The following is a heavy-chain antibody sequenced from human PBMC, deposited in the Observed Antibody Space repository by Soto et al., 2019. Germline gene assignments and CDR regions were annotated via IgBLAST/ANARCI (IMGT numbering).Heavy chain of an antibody. CDR3: AGSSGSYLYYYYGMDV. D-gene: IGHD3-22*01. Sequence: GGSLRLSCAASGFTFSSYAMSWVRQAPGKGLEWVSAISGSGGSTYYADSVKGRFTISRDNSKNTLYLQMNSLRAEDTAVYYCAGSSGSYLYYYYGMDVWGQGTTGTVS. CDR2: ISGSGGST. CDR1: GFTFSSYA. J-gene: IGHJ6*02. V-gene: IGHV3-23*01.